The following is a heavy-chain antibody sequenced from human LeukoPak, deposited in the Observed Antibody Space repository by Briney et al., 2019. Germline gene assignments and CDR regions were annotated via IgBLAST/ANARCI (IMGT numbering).Heavy chain of an antibody. D-gene: IGHD3-10*01. CDR2: IYHSGST. J-gene: IGHJ4*02. Sequence: KSSETLSLTCAVSGGSISSGGYSWSWIRQPPGKGLEWIGYIYHSGSTYYNPSLKSRVTISVDRSKNQFSLELSSVTAADTAVYDCARGPGGSGSYLPYYFDYWGQGTLVTVSS. CDR3: ARGPGGSGSYLPYYFDY. V-gene: IGHV4-30-2*01. CDR1: GGSISSGGYS.